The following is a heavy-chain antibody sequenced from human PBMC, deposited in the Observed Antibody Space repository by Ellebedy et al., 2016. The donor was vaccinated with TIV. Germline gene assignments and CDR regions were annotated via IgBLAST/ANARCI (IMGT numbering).Heavy chain of an antibody. D-gene: IGHD5-18*01. J-gene: IGHJ4*02. V-gene: IGHV3-48*03. CDR2: ISSSGSTI. CDR1: GFTFSSYE. Sequence: PGGSLRLSCAASGFTFSSYEMNWVRQAPGTGLEWVSYISSSGSTIYYADSVKVRFTISRDNAKNSLYLQMNSLRAEDTAVYYCARVGAGYSYGQTDYWGQGTLVTVSS. CDR3: ARVGAGYSYGQTDY.